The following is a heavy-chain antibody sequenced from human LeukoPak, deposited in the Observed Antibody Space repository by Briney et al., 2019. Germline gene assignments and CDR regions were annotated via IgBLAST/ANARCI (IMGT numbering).Heavy chain of an antibody. CDR1: GGSVSSGSYY. J-gene: IGHJ4*02. Sequence: PSETLSLTCTVSGGSVSSGSYYWSWIRQPPGKGLEWIGYIYHSGSTNYNPSLKSRVTISVDTSKNQFSLKLSSVTAADTAVYYCARGLIRYCTNGVCYYFDYWGQGTLVTVSS. V-gene: IGHV4-61*01. CDR3: ARGLIRYCTNGVCYYFDY. CDR2: IYHSGST. D-gene: IGHD2-8*01.